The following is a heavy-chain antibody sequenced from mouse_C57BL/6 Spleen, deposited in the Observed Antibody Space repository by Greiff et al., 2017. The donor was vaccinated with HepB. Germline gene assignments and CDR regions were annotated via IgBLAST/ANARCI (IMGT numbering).Heavy chain of an antibody. CDR3: TRIHYGSSYWFAY. V-gene: IGHV1-15*01. Sequence: VHLVESGAELVRPGASVTLSCKASGYTFTDYEMHWVKQTPVHGLEWIGAIDPETGGTAYNQKFKGKAILTADKSSSTAYMELRSLTSEDSAVYYCTRIHYGSSYWFAYWGQGTLVTVSA. D-gene: IGHD1-1*01. CDR2: IDPETGGT. CDR1: GYTFTDYE. J-gene: IGHJ3*01.